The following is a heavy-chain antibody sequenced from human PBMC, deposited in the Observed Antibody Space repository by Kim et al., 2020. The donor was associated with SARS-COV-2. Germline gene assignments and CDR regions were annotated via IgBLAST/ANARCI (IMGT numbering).Heavy chain of an antibody. J-gene: IGHJ6*02. CDR2: INSDGSST. V-gene: IGHV3-74*01. CDR1: GFTFSSYW. Sequence: GGSLRLSCAASGFTFSSYWMHWVRQAPGKGLVWVSRINSDGSSTSYADSVKGRFTISRDNAKNTLYLQMNSLRAEDTAVYYCVRGGPTYYDFWSGYRGHLSYGMDVWGQGTTVTVSS. CDR3: VRGGPTYYDFWSGYRGHLSYGMDV. D-gene: IGHD3-3*01.